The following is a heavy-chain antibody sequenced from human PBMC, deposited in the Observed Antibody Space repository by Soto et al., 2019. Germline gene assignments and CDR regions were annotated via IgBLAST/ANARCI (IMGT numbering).Heavy chain of an antibody. CDR1: GFICSSYD. CDR2: ILVGGST. CDR3: AKATATSGGAFEI. V-gene: IGHV3-23*01. Sequence: GGSLRLSCAVSGFICSSYDMSWVRQAPGKGLEWVSTILVGGSTHYEDSVKGRFTISRDTSKNTVYLQMNSLTAGDTAFYYCAKATATSGGAFEIYGQGTMVTVS. D-gene: IGHD1-1*01. J-gene: IGHJ3*02.